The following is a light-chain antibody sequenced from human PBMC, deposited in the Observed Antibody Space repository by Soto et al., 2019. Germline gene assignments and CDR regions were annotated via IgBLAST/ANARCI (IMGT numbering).Light chain of an antibody. CDR3: QQYNDWPT. CDR2: DAS. Sequence: DIQMTQSPSTLSASVGDRVTITCRASQSISSWLAWYQQKPGKAPKLLIYDASSLESGVPSRFSGSGSGTEFTLTISSLQPDDFAVYYCQQYNDWPTFGQGTRLE. CDR1: QSISSW. V-gene: IGKV1-5*01. J-gene: IGKJ5*01.